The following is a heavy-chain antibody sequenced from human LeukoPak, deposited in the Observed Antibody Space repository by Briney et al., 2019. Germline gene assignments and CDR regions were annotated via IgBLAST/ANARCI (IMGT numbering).Heavy chain of an antibody. CDR2: ISSSGSTI. Sequence: GGSLRLSCAASGFTFSDYYMSWIRQAPGKGLEWVSYISSSGSTIYYADSVKGRFTISRDNAKNSLYLQMNSLRAEDTAVYYCARTHAGSSSWYFDYYYYMDVWGKGTTVTISS. J-gene: IGHJ6*03. CDR1: GFTFSDYY. CDR3: ARTHAGSSSWYFDYYYYMDV. V-gene: IGHV3-11*01. D-gene: IGHD6-13*01.